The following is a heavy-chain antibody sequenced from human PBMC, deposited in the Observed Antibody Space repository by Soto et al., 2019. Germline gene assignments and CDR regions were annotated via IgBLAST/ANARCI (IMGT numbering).Heavy chain of an antibody. CDR3: AVWSALTQYYFDS. D-gene: IGHD3-3*01. J-gene: IGHJ4*01. CDR1: GASFSGSY. V-gene: IGHV4-59*13. Sequence: PSETLFLTCAVSGASFSGSYWSCIRQPPGKGLEWIGYAYYSGTTVYNPSLKSRVSISVDTSKKHVSLRLNSVTAADTAVYYCAVWSALTQYYFDSWGHGTLVTVSS. CDR2: AYYSGTT.